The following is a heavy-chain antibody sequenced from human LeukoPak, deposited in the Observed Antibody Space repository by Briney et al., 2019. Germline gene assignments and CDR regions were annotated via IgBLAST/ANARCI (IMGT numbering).Heavy chain of an antibody. CDR2: ISGSGGST. J-gene: IGHJ4*02. V-gene: IGHV3-23*01. Sequence: PGGSLRLSCAASGFTFSSYAMSWVRQAPGKGLEWVSAISGSGGSTYYADSVKGRFTISRDNSKNTLYLQMNSLRAEDTAVYYCAKYDRSGYYYDYFDYWGQGTLVTVSS. CDR1: GFTFSSYA. CDR3: AKYDRSGYYYDYFDY. D-gene: IGHD3-22*01.